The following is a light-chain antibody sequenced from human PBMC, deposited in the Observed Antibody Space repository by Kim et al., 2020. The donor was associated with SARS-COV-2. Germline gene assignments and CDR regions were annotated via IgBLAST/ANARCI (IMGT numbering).Light chain of an antibody. CDR3: QSYDSSLSGYV. Sequence: QRVTISCTGGSSNIGAGSDVHWYQHLPGTAPKLLIYGDSNRPSGVPDRFSGSKSVTSASLAITGLQAEDEADYYCQSYDSSLSGYVFGTGTKVTVL. J-gene: IGLJ1*01. CDR2: GDS. V-gene: IGLV1-40*01. CDR1: SSNIGAGSD.